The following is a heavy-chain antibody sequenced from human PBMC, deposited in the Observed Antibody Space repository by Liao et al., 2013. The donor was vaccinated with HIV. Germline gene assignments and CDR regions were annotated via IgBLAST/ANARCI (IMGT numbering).Heavy chain of an antibody. CDR1: GGSISGSY. CDR3: ACSPVVVVAATGHY. CDR2: IYYRGST. J-gene: IGHJ4*02. V-gene: IGHV4-59*01. Sequence: QVQLHESGPGLVKPSETLSLTCTVTGGSISGSYWNWIRQSPGKNLEWIGNIYYRGSTNYNPSLQSRVTLSIDTSKNQFSLKLSSVTAADTAIYYCACSPVVVVAATGHYWGQGTLVTVSS. D-gene: IGHD2-15*01.